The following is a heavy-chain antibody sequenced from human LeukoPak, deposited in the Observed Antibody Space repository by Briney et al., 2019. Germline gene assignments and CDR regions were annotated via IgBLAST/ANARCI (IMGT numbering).Heavy chain of an antibody. D-gene: IGHD3-10*01. Sequence: ASVKVSCKASGYTFTSYGISWVRQAPGQGLEWMGWISAYNGNTNYAQKLQGRVTMTTGTSTSTAYMELRSLRSDDTAVYYCARVLSRIKAVLNWGQGTLVTVSS. CDR2: ISAYNGNT. J-gene: IGHJ4*02. CDR1: GYTFTSYG. CDR3: ARVLSRIKAVLN. V-gene: IGHV1-18*01.